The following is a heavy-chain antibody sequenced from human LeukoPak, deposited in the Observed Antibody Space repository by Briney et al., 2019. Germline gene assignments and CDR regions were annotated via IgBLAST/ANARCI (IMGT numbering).Heavy chain of an antibody. Sequence: QPGGSLRLSCAASGFTFSSYGMSWVRQAPGKGLEWVSYISSSGSTKYYADSVKGRFTISRDNAKNSLYLQMNSLRAEDTAVYYCARDTGIQSWLRLDYWGQGTLVTVSS. CDR1: GFTFSSYG. D-gene: IGHD5-18*01. J-gene: IGHJ4*02. V-gene: IGHV3-48*04. CDR3: ARDTGIQSWLRLDY. CDR2: ISSSGSTK.